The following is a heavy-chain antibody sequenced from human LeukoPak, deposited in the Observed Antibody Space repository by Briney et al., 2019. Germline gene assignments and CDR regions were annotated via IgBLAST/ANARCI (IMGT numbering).Heavy chain of an antibody. J-gene: IGHJ4*02. V-gene: IGHV3-30*02. CDR3: ARARSEPRAIEY. D-gene: IGHD1-14*01. CDR1: GFTFSSYG. CDR2: IRYDGSNK. Sequence: PGGSLRLSCAASGFTFSSYGMHWVRQAPGKGLEWVTFIRYDGSNKYYADSVRGRFTISRDNSKNTLYLRMNSLRAQDTAVYYCARARSEPRAIEYWGQGTLVTVSS.